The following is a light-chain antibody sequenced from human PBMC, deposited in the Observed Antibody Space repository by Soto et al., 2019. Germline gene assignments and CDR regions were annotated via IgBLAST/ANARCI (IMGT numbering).Light chain of an antibody. V-gene: IGKV3-20*01. CDR3: RQYVTSPYT. CDR1: QSISNNY. Sequence: DIVLTQSPGTLSLSPGEAATLSCRASQSISNNYLAWYQQQPGQAPRLVIHGASSRATDIPDRFSGSGSGTDFTLTISRLEPEDFAVYYCRQYVTSPYTFGQGTNLEI. J-gene: IGKJ2*01. CDR2: GAS.